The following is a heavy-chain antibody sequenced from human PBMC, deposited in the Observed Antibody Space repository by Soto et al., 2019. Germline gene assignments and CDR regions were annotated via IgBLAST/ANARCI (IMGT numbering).Heavy chain of an antibody. V-gene: IGHV3-23*01. J-gene: IGHJ4*02. D-gene: IGHD3-10*01. CDR3: AKDSEGWFGEWEYYFDY. Sequence: EVQLLESGGGLVQPGGSLRLSCAASGFTFSSYAMSWVRQAPGKGLEWVSAISGSGGSTYYADSVKGRFTISRDNSKNTLYLQMNSLRAEDTAVYYCAKDSEGWFGEWEYYFDYWGQGTLVTVSS. CDR1: GFTFSSYA. CDR2: ISGSGGST.